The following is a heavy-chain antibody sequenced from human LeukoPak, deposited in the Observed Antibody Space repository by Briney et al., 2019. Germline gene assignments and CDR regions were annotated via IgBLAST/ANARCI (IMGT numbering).Heavy chain of an antibody. D-gene: IGHD6-19*01. CDR3: ASTRRGVAGFDY. Sequence: ASVKVSCTASGYTFTSYYMHWVRQAPGQGLEWMGWINPNSGGTNYAQKFQGRVTMTRDTSISTAYMELSRLRSDDTAVYYCASTRRGVAGFDYWGQGTLVTVSS. CDR1: GYTFTSYY. CDR2: INPNSGGT. V-gene: IGHV1-2*02. J-gene: IGHJ4*02.